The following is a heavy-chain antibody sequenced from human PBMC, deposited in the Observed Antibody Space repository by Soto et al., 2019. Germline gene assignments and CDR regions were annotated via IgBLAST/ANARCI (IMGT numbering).Heavy chain of an antibody. V-gene: IGHV3-53*01. D-gene: IGHD3-22*01. CDR3: ARASYYDSSGYYAGAGFDP. Sequence: GGSLSLSCAASGVTGSSNYMSWVRQAPGKGLEWVSVIYSGGSTYYADSVKGRFAISRDNSKNTLYLQMNSLRAEDTAVYYCARASYYDSSGYYAGAGFDPWGQGTLVNVSS. CDR1: GVTGSSNY. J-gene: IGHJ5*02. CDR2: IYSGGST.